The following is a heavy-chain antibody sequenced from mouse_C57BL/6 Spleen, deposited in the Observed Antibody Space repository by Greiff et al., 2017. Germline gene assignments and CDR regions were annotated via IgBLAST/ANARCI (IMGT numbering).Heavy chain of an antibody. CDR1: GYAFSSYW. V-gene: IGHV1-80*01. CDR3: ARGSGDYAMDY. J-gene: IGHJ4*01. Sequence: VKLMESGAELVKPGASVKISCKASGYAFSSYWMNWVKQRPGKGLEWIGQIYPGDGDTNYNGKFKGKATLTAAKSSSTAYMQLSSLTSEDSAVYFCARGSGDYAMDYWGQGTSVTVSS. D-gene: IGHD3-2*02. CDR2: IYPGDGDT.